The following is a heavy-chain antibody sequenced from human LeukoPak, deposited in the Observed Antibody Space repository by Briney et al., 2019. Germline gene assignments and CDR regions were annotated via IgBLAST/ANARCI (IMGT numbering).Heavy chain of an antibody. CDR2: IYYSGST. J-gene: IGHJ4*02. CDR1: GFTFSSYW. CDR3: ARGDTMVRS. Sequence: GSLRLSCVASGFTFSSYWMNWVRQPPGKGLEWIGYIYYSGSTNYNPSLKSRVTISVDTSKNQFSLKLSSVTAADTAVYYCARGDTMVRSWGQGTLVTVSS. V-gene: IGHV4-59*01. D-gene: IGHD3-10*01.